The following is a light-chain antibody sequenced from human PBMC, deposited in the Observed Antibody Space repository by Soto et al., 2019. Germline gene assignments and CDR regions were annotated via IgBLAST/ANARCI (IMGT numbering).Light chain of an antibody. J-gene: IGLJ2*01. CDR2: DVN. Sequence: QSALTQPPSVSGSPGESVTISCTGTSGDVGRYDYVSWYQQHPDKAPKLMIYDVNKRPSGVPDRFSASKSGNTASLTISGLQADDEADYYCCSYAGTYTFVFGGGTKLTVL. CDR1: SGDVGRYDY. CDR3: CSYAGTYTFV. V-gene: IGLV2-11*01.